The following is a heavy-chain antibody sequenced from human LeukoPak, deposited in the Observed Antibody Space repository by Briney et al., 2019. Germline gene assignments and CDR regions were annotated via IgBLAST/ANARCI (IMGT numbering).Heavy chain of an antibody. Sequence: SETLSLTCSVSGGSISTYYWSWIRQPAGKGLEWIGRIYTSGSTNYNPSLKSRVTMSVDTSKNQFSLKLSSVTAADTAVYYCARGTSSWANYYYGMDVWGQGTTVTVSS. CDR1: GGSISTYY. J-gene: IGHJ6*02. D-gene: IGHD6-13*01. CDR3: ARGTSSWANYYYGMDV. CDR2: IYTSGST. V-gene: IGHV4-4*07.